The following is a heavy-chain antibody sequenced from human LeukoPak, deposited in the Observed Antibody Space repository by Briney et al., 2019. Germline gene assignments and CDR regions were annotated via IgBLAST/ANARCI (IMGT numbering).Heavy chain of an antibody. CDR2: ISGSGGST. V-gene: IGHV3-23*01. J-gene: IGHJ4*02. CDR1: GFTVSSNE. CDR3: VTKQWLVLY. D-gene: IGHD6-19*01. Sequence: PGGSLRLSCAASGFTVSSNEMSWVRQAPGKGLEWVSAISGSGGSTYYADSVKGRFTISRDSSKNTLYLQMNSLRAEDTAVYYCVTKQWLVLYWGQGTLVTVSS.